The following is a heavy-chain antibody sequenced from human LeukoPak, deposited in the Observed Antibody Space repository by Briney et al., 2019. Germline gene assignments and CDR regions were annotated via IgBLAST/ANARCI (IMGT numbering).Heavy chain of an antibody. J-gene: IGHJ4*02. CDR2: ISGGGGTT. D-gene: IGHD2-15*01. CDR1: GFTFSSYA. Sequence: GGSLRLSCAASGFTFSSYAMSWVRQAPGKGLEWVSAISGGGGTTYYADSVKGRFTISRDNSKNTLYLQMNSLRAEDTAVYYCAKVDRRGVVVAAPFFDYWGQGTLVTVSS. V-gene: IGHV3-23*01. CDR3: AKVDRRGVVVAAPFFDY.